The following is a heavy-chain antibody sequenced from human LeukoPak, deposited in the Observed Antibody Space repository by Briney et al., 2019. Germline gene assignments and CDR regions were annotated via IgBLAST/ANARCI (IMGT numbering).Heavy chain of an antibody. CDR3: ATLYCSGGSCYFDY. Sequence: ASVKVSCKASGYTFTSYYMHWVRQAPGKGLEWMGGFDPEDGETIYAQKFQGRVTMTEDTSTDTAYMELSSLRSEDTAVYYCATLYCSGGSCYFDYWGQGTLVTVSS. V-gene: IGHV1-24*01. J-gene: IGHJ4*02. D-gene: IGHD2-15*01. CDR1: GYTFTSYY. CDR2: FDPEDGET.